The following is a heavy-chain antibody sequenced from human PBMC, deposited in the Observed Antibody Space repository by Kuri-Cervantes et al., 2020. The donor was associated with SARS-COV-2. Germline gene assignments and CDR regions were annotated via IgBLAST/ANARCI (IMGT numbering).Heavy chain of an antibody. D-gene: IGHD2-15*01. CDR1: AYTFTSYG. V-gene: IGHV1-18*01. CDR2: IDCYNGRT. CDR3: VRDPDCSAGNCYFDY. J-gene: IGHJ4*02. Sequence: ASVKVSCKASAYTFTSYGISWVRQAPGQELEWMAWIDCYNGRTEYARTLQGRLTATTDASTSTAYMELRSLRSDDTAVYYCVRDPDCSAGNCYFDYWGQGTQVTVSS.